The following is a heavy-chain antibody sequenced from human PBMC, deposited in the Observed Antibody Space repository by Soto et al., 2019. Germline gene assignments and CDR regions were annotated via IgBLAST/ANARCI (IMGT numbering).Heavy chain of an antibody. J-gene: IGHJ5*02. CDR2: IYYSGST. V-gene: IGHV4-59*08. Sequence: SETLSLTCTVSGGSISSYYWSWIRQPPGKGLEWIGYIYYSGSTNYNPSLKSRVTISVDTSKNQFSLKLSSVTAADTAVYYCARHPSRITIFGPSVWFDPWGQGTLVTVSS. CDR1: GGSISSYY. CDR3: ARHPSRITIFGPSVWFDP. D-gene: IGHD3-3*01.